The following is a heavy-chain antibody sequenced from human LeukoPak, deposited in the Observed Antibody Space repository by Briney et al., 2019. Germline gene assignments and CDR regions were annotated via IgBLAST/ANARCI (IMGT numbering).Heavy chain of an antibody. CDR1: GFTFTIYA. J-gene: IGHJ4*02. CDR3: ARDRPNYYGSDGHYYRRDGDY. CDR2: ITSRDGTT. Sequence: QTGGSLRLSCAASGFTFTIYAMSWVRQAPGRGLEWVSSITSRDGTTYYAGSVRGRFTISRDNSKNTLCLQMNSLRVEDTAVYFCARDRPNYYGSDGHYYRRDGDYWGQGTLVTVSS. D-gene: IGHD3-22*01. V-gene: IGHV3-23*01.